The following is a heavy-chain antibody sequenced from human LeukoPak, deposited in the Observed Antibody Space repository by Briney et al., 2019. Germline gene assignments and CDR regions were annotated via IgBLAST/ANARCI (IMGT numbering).Heavy chain of an antibody. Sequence: GGSLRLSCAASGFTFSTYAMSWVRQPPGKGLEWVAVISYDGTYKYYADSVKGRLTISRDNSKNTLSLQMNSLRTEDTAVYYCAKSGARYCSEGSCYFDHWGPGTLVTVSS. CDR1: GFTFSTYA. V-gene: IGHV3-30*18. CDR3: AKSGARYCSEGSCYFDH. CDR2: ISYDGTYK. D-gene: IGHD2-15*01. J-gene: IGHJ4*02.